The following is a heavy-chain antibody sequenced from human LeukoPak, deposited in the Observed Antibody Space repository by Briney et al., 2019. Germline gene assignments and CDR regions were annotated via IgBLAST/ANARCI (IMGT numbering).Heavy chain of an antibody. CDR1: GYTFTSYD. J-gene: IGHJ6*03. D-gene: IGHD2-8*01. CDR2: ISAYNGNT. CDR3: AREMLGYANYYYMDV. V-gene: IGHV1-18*01. Sequence: ASVKVSCKASGYTFTSYDISWVRQAPGQGLEWMGWISAYNGNTNYAQKLQGRVTMTTETSTSTAYMELRSLRSDDTAVYYCAREMLGYANYYYMDVWGKGTTVTVSS.